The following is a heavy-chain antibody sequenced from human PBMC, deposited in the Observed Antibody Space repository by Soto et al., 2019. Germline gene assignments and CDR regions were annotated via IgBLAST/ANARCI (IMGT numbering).Heavy chain of an antibody. CDR3: ARARGVTNGYYYGMDV. J-gene: IGHJ6*02. CDR2: ISAYNGNT. D-gene: IGHD4-17*01. Sequence: EASVKVSCKASGYTFTSYGISWVRQAPGQGLEWMGWISAYNGNTNYAQKLQDRVTMTTDTSTSTAYMELRSLRSDDTAVYYCARARGVTNGYYYGMDVWGQGTTVTVSS. V-gene: IGHV1-18*01. CDR1: GYTFTSYG.